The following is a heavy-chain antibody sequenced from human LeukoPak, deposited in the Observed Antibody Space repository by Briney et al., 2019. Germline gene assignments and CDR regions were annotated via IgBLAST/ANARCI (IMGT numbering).Heavy chain of an antibody. Sequence: GGSLRLSCAASGFTFSSYGMHWVRQAPGKGLEWVAVIWYDGSNKYYADSVKGRFTISRDNSKNTLYLQMNSLRAEDTAVYYCARDRIHYYDRSGYFYAHFGYWGQGTLVTVSS. D-gene: IGHD3-22*01. CDR3: ARDRIHYYDRSGYFYAHFGY. CDR1: GFTFSSYG. V-gene: IGHV3-33*01. CDR2: IWYDGSNK. J-gene: IGHJ4*02.